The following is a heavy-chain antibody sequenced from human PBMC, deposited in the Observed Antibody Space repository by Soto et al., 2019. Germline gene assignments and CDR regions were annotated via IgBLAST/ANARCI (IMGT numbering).Heavy chain of an antibody. CDR3: ATHYRDIVVVVAAMDAFDI. J-gene: IGHJ3*02. CDR1: GGSISSYY. D-gene: IGHD2-15*01. Sequence: QVQLQESGPGLVKPSETLSLTCTVSGGSISSYYWCWVRQPHGKGLEWLGYISYSGSTNYNPSLKSRVTKSVDTTKNQFSRKLSSVPAADTAVYYCATHYRDIVVVVAAMDAFDIWGQGTMVTVSS. V-gene: IGHV4-59*08. CDR2: ISYSGST.